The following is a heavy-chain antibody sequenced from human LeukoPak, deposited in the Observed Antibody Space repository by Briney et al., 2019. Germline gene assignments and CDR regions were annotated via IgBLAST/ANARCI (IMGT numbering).Heavy chain of an antibody. Sequence: GGSLRLSCATFGFTFSSHSMSWARQAPGKGLEWVANIKQDGSEKHYVDSVKGRFAISRDNTKNSLYLQMSSLRAEDTAAYYCARAMGTSYGFWSGSYTVSYYYYMDVWGKGTTVAVS. CDR1: GFTFSSHS. J-gene: IGHJ6*03. D-gene: IGHD3-3*01. CDR2: IKQDGSEK. CDR3: ARAMGTSYGFWSGSYTVSYYYYMDV. V-gene: IGHV3-7*01.